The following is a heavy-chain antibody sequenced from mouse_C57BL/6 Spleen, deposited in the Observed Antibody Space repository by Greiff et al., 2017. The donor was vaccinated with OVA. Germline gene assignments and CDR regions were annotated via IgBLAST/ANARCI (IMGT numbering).Heavy chain of an antibody. J-gene: IGHJ4*01. Sequence: EVKLVESGGGLVKPGGSLKLSCAASGFTFSDYGMHWVRQAPEKGLEWVAYISSGSSTIYYADTVKGRFTISRDNAKNTLFLQMTSLRSEDTAMYYCARINYVDAMDYWGQGTSVTVSS. V-gene: IGHV5-17*01. CDR1: GFTFSDYG. CDR3: ARINYVDAMDY. D-gene: IGHD2-1*01. CDR2: ISSGSSTI.